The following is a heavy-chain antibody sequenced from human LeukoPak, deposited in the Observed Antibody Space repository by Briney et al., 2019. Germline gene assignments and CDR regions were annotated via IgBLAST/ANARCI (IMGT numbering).Heavy chain of an antibody. J-gene: IGHJ3*02. CDR3: ARYYDFWSGYYAFDI. Sequence: PGGSLRLSCAASGFTFDDYGMSWVRQAPGKGLEWVSGINWNGGSTGYADSVKGRFTISSDNAKNSLYLQMNSLRAEDTAVYYCARYYDFWSGYYAFDIWGQGTMVTVSS. CDR1: GFTFDDYG. V-gene: IGHV3-20*04. D-gene: IGHD3-3*01. CDR2: INWNGGST.